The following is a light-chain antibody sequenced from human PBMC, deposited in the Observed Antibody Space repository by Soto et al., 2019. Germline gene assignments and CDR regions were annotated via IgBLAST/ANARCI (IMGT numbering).Light chain of an antibody. CDR1: QSVSSY. Sequence: EIVLTQSPATLSLSPGERATLSCRASQSVSSYLACYQQKPAQAPRLLILDASNRATGIPARFSGSGSGTDFTLTISSLEPEDFAVYYCQQRSSWPSFTFGPGTKVDIK. CDR3: QQRSSWPSFT. V-gene: IGKV3-11*01. CDR2: DAS. J-gene: IGKJ3*01.